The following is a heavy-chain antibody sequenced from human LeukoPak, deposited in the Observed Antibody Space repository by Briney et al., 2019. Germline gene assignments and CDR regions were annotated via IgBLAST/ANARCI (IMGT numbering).Heavy chain of an antibody. CDR3: ARDSGLYGSGSANPADAFDI. CDR2: IYYSGST. CDR1: GGSISSGGYY. J-gene: IGHJ3*02. V-gene: IGHV4-31*03. D-gene: IGHD3-10*01. Sequence: PSETLSLTCTVSGGSISSGGYYWSWIRQHPGKGLEWIGYIYYSGSTYYNPSLKSRVTISVDTSKNQFSLKLSSVTAADTAVYYCARDSGLYGSGSANPADAFDIWGQGTMVTVSS.